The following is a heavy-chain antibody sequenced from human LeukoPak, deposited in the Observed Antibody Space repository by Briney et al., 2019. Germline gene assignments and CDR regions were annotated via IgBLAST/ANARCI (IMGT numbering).Heavy chain of an antibody. J-gene: IGHJ4*02. CDR3: ARARLEYCSSVSCQFDN. Sequence: ASVKVSCQASGYTFTGYYIHWVRQAPGQGLEWMGWINPNSGDTHSAQESQGRVTMTRATSISKAYLELSRLRSDATAVFICARARLEYCSSVSCQFDNWGQGTLVTVSS. V-gene: IGHV1-2*02. CDR1: GYTFTGYY. CDR2: INPNSGDT. D-gene: IGHD2-2*01.